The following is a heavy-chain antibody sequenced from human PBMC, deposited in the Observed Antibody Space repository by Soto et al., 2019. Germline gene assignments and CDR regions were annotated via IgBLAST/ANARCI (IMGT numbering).Heavy chain of an antibody. J-gene: IGHJ6*03. Sequence: GGSLRLSCAASGFTFSSYWMHWVRQAPGKGLVWVSRINSDGSSTSYADSVKGRFTITRDNAKNTLYLQMNSLRAEDTAVYYCARLGGGIVVVAQSRNYYYYMDVWGKGTTVTVSS. CDR3: ARLGGGIVVVAQSRNYYYYMDV. V-gene: IGHV3-74*01. CDR2: INSDGSST. CDR1: GFTFSSYW. D-gene: IGHD2-15*01.